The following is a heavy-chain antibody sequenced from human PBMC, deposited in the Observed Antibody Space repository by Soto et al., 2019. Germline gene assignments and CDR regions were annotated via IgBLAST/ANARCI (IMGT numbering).Heavy chain of an antibody. Sequence: ASVEVSCKASGYTFTGYYMHWVRQAPGQGLEWMGWINPNSGGTNYAQKFQGRVTMTRDTSISTAYMELSRLRSDDTAVYYCASDWGPTYDAFDIWGQGTMVTVSS. CDR2: INPNSGGT. J-gene: IGHJ3*02. CDR1: GYTFTGYY. CDR3: ASDWGPTYDAFDI. V-gene: IGHV1-2*02. D-gene: IGHD3-16*01.